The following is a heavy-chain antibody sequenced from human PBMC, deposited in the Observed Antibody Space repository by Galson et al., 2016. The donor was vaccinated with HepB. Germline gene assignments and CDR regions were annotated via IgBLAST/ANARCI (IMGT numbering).Heavy chain of an antibody. V-gene: IGHV1-18*01. Sequence: SVKVSCKASGYTLTSYGISWVRQAPGQGLEWMGWISAYNGNTKYAQKLQGRVTMTTDTSTSTAYMELGSLRSDDTAVYYCARALRGYYDRSGYLNRVGYWFDPWGQGTLVTGSS. J-gene: IGHJ5*02. CDR1: GYTLTSYG. D-gene: IGHD3-22*01. CDR3: ARALRGYYDRSGYLNRVGYWFDP. CDR2: ISAYNGNT.